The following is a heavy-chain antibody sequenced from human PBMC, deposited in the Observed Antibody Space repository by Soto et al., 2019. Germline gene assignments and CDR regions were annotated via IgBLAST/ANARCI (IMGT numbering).Heavy chain of an antibody. J-gene: IGHJ4*02. V-gene: IGHV4-4*02. D-gene: IGHD3-16*02. CDR1: GGSISSSNW. Sequence: SETLSLTCAVSGGSISSSNWWSWVRQPPGKGLEWIGEIYHSGSTNYNPSLKSRVTISVDKSKNQFSLKLSSVTAADTAVYYCARGFSLRLGELSHQFDYWGQGTLVTVSS. CDR2: IYHSGST. CDR3: ARGFSLRLGELSHQFDY.